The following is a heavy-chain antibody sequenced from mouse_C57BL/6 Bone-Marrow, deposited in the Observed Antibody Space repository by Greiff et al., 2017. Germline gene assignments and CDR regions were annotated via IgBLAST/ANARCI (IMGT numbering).Heavy chain of an antibody. D-gene: IGHD2-2*01. Sequence: QVQLQQPGAELVMPGASVKLSCKASGYTFTSYWMHWVKQRPGQGLEWIGEIDPSDSYTNYNQKFKGKSTLTVDKSSSTAYMQLSSLTSEDSAVSYCARWSYYGYDGPCWYFDVGGTGTTVTVSS. J-gene: IGHJ1*03. CDR1: GYTFTSYW. V-gene: IGHV1-69*01. CDR2: IDPSDSYT. CDR3: ARWSYYGYDGPCWYFDV.